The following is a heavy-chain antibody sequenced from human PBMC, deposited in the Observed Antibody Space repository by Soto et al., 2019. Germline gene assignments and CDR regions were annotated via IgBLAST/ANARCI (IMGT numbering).Heavy chain of an antibody. CDR3: ARHLRLVGFGEFDL. CDR1: GFTVSSNY. CDR2: MYSGGTT. D-gene: IGHD3-10*01. V-gene: IGHV3-53*04. J-gene: IGHJ2*01. Sequence: EVQLVESGGGLVQPGGSLRLSCAASGFTVSSNYMSWVRQAPGKGLEWVSFMYSGGTTHYADSVRGRFTISRHNSKNKLYLEMNSLRAEDTALYYCARHLRLVGFGEFDLWGRGTLVTVSS.